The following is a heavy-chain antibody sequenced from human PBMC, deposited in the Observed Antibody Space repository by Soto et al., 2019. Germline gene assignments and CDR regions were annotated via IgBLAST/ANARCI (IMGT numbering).Heavy chain of an antibody. V-gene: IGHV1-8*01. J-gene: IGHJ4*02. D-gene: IGHD6-13*01. CDR3: ARELFSSTGTYDY. CDR2: MNSNTGNT. CDR1: GYTFSDYD. Sequence: QVQLVQSGSEVKKPGASVKVSCKASGYTFSDYDINWVRQAAGQGLEWMGWMNSNTGNTGYAQKFQGRVTMTLNSSMRTAYMEFNSLRSEDTAVYYCARELFSSTGTYDYWGQGTLVTVSS.